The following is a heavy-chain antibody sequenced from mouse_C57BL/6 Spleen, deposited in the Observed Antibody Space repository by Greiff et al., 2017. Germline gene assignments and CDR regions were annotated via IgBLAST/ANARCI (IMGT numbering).Heavy chain of an antibody. CDR1: GFSLTSYG. J-gene: IGHJ2*01. D-gene: IGHD2-2*01. CDR2: IWSGGST. Sequence: VKVVESGPGLVQPSQSLSITCTVSGFSLTSYGVPWVRQSPGKGLEWLGVIWSGGSTDYNAAFISRLSISKDNSKSQVFFKMNSLQADDTAIYYCARNLAGGYDFDYWGQGTTLTVSS. CDR3: ARNLAGGYDFDY. V-gene: IGHV2-2*01.